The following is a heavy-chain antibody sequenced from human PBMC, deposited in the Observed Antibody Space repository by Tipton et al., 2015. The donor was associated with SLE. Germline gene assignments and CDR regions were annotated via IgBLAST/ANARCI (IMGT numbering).Heavy chain of an antibody. J-gene: IGHJ6*03. CDR3: ARAPPRYFDPYFMDV. CDR1: GFTFGGHA. V-gene: IGHV3-23*01. Sequence: SLRLSCEASGFTFGGHAMNWVRQAPGKGLEWVSTISGSGDRTNYADSMTGRFTMSRDYSKNTLYLQMNSLRAEDTAVYYCARAPPRYFDPYFMDVWGKGTTVTVSS. CDR2: ISGSGDRT. D-gene: IGHD3-9*01.